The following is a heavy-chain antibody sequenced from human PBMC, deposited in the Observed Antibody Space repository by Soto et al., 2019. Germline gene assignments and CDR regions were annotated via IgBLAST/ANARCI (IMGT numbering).Heavy chain of an antibody. Sequence: GGSLRLSCAASGFTFSSYGMHWVRQAPGKGLEWVAVISYDGSNKYYADSVKGRFTISRDNSKNTLYLQMNTLRAEDTAVYYCAKERVGTAMVRLYFDYWGQGTLVTVSS. CDR2: ISYDGSNK. J-gene: IGHJ4*02. CDR3: AKERVGTAMVRLYFDY. CDR1: GFTFSSYG. D-gene: IGHD5-18*01. V-gene: IGHV3-30*18.